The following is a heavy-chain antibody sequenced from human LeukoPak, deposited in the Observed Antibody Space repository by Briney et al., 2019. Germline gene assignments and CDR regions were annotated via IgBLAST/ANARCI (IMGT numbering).Heavy chain of an antibody. D-gene: IGHD6-19*01. V-gene: IGHV3-30*03. Sequence: PGGSLRLSCAASGFTFSSYGMHWVRQAPGKGLEWVAVISNDGSHKYYTDSVKGRFTISRDNSKNTLYLQMDSLRVEDTAVYYCARGGSGRYFDYWGQGALVTVSS. CDR1: GFTFSSYG. J-gene: IGHJ4*02. CDR3: ARGGSGRYFDY. CDR2: ISNDGSHK.